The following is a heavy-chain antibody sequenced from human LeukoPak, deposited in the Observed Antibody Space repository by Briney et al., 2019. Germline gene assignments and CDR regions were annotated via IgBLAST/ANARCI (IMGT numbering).Heavy chain of an antibody. D-gene: IGHD2-15*01. V-gene: IGHV1-2*02. CDR3: ARNAVVVVPSYYYYYMDV. Sequence: ASVKLSCKASGYTFTGYYMHWVRQAPGQGLEWMGWINPNSGGTNYAQKFQGRVTMNRDTSISTVYMELRSLRSEDTAVYYCARNAVVVVPSYYYYYMDVWGKGTTVTISS. CDR1: GYTFTGYY. CDR2: INPNSGGT. J-gene: IGHJ6*03.